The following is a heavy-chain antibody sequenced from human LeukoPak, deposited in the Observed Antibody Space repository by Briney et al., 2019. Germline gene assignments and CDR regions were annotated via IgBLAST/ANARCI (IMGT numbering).Heavy chain of an antibody. J-gene: IGHJ4*02. D-gene: IGHD4-11*01. CDR3: AKSRIQYSNFDY. CDR1: GFTFSSYA. V-gene: IGHV3-23*01. CDR2: ISGSGGST. Sequence: GGSLRLSCAASGFTFSSYAMSWVRQAPGKGLEWVSAISGSGGSTYYADSVKGRFTISRDNSKNTPYLQMNSLRAEDTAVYYCAKSRIQYSNFDYWGQGTLVTVSS.